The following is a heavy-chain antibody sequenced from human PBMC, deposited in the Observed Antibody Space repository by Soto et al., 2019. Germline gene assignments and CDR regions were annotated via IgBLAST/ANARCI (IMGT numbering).Heavy chain of an antibody. D-gene: IGHD3-10*01. J-gene: IGHJ3*02. Sequence: GASVKVSCKASGYIFTRYYMHWVRQAPGQGLEWMGIINPSGGSTSYAQKFQGRVTMTRDTSTSTVYMELSSLRSEDTAAYYCARAGRMVGAFDIWGQGTMVTVSS. CDR1: GYIFTRYY. V-gene: IGHV1-46*01. CDR2: INPSGGST. CDR3: ARAGRMVGAFDI.